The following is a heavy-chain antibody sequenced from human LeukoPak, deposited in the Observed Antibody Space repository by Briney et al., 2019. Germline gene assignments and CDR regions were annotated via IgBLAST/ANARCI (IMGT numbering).Heavy chain of an antibody. CDR3: AKVAYDFVWGTYRPPFDY. J-gene: IGHJ4*02. CDR2: ISGTGSST. CDR1: GFTYSTYA. Sequence: GGSLRLSCAASGFTYSTYAMTWVRQAPGKGLEWGSSISGTGSSTYYADSVKGRFTISRDNSKSTLYLQMSSLRAEDTAVYYCAKVAYDFVWGTYRPPFDYWGQGTLVTVSS. V-gene: IGHV3-23*01. D-gene: IGHD3-16*02.